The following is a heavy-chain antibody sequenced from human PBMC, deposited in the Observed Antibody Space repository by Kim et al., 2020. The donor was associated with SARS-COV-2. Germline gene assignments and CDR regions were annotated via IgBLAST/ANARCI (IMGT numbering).Heavy chain of an antibody. CDR3: ARRITMVRGVINWFDP. D-gene: IGHD3-10*01. J-gene: IGHJ5*02. V-gene: IGHV1-69*01. Sequence: KFQGRVTITADESTSTAYMELSSLRSEDTAVYYCARRITMVRGVINWFDPWGQGTLVTVSS.